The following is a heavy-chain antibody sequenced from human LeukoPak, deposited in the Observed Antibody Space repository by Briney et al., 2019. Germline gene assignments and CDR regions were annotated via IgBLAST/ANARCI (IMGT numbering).Heavy chain of an antibody. Sequence: GGSLRLSCAASGFIFSSYSMNWVRQAPGKGLEWLSYISSSSTTIYYADSVKGRFTISRDNAKNTLYLQMNSLRAEDTAVYYCARDKHSSSPNYFDYWGQGTLVTVSS. CDR1: GFIFSSYS. D-gene: IGHD6-6*01. CDR2: ISSSSTTI. CDR3: ARDKHSSSPNYFDY. J-gene: IGHJ4*02. V-gene: IGHV3-48*04.